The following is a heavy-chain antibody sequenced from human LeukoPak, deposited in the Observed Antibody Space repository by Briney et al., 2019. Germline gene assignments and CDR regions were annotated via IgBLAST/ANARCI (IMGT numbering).Heavy chain of an antibody. V-gene: IGHV3-30*18. CDR3: AKAFPLVVVAAPVDY. D-gene: IGHD2-15*01. J-gene: IGHJ4*02. Sequence: PGRSLRLSCAASGFTFSSYGMHWVRQAPGKGLEWVAVISYDGSNKYYADSVKGRFTISRDNSKNTLYLQMNSLRAEDTAVYYCAKAFPLVVVAAPVDYWGQGTLVTVSS. CDR2: ISYDGSNK. CDR1: GFTFSSYG.